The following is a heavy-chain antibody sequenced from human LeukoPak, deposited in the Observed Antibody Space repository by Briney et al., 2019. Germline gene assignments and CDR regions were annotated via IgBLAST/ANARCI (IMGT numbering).Heavy chain of an antibody. V-gene: IGHV3-30*03. D-gene: IGHD3-22*01. CDR3: ARKFYFDSSPYSYYFDY. CDR1: GFTFSNYG. J-gene: IGHJ4*02. CDR2: ISYDGDNK. Sequence: GGSLRLSCAASGFTFSNYGMHWVRQAPGMGLEWVALISYDGDNKYYADSVKGRFTISRDNSLNTLYLQMNTLRTEDTAVYYCARKFYFDSSPYSYYFDYWGQGTLVTVSS.